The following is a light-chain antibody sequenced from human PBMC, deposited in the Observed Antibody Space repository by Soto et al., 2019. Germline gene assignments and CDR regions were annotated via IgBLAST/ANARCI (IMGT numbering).Light chain of an antibody. Sequence: DIQMTQSPPTLSASVGDRVTITCRASQSVSGWVAWYQQKPGKAPKLLIYDDSSLQGGVPSRFSGSGSGTEFTLTISSLLPDDSASYYCQQYFSYSPWTFGQGTRVEVK. CDR2: DDS. V-gene: IGKV1-5*01. CDR3: QQYFSYSPWT. J-gene: IGKJ1*01. CDR1: QSVSGW.